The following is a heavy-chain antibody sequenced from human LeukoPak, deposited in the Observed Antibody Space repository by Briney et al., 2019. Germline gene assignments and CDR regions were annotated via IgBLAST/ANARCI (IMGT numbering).Heavy chain of an antibody. D-gene: IGHD3-22*01. Sequence: PGGSLRLSCAASGFSFDDSVMHWVRQAPGKGLEWVSLISGDGGSTYYAGSVKGRFTISRDNSKNSLYLQMNSLRTEDTALYYCAKAVYDSSGYYYYMDVWGKGTTVTVSS. CDR2: ISGDGGST. V-gene: IGHV3-43*02. J-gene: IGHJ6*03. CDR3: AKAVYDSSGYYYYMDV. CDR1: GFSFDDSV.